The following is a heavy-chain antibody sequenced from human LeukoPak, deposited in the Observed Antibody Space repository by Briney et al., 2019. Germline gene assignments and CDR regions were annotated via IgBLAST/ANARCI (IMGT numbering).Heavy chain of an antibody. V-gene: IGHV4-34*01. D-gene: IGHD5-18*01. CDR1: GGSFSDYY. Sequence: SETLSLTCAVYGGSFSDYYWSWIRQPPGKGLEWIGEINPRGSTNYSPSLKSRVTISVDTSKKQFSLKLSSVAAADTAVYFCARVGYRYVIYDWSRTGLGAYPTKYYYHMDVWDKGTTVTVSS. CDR2: INPRGST. CDR3: ARVGYRYVIYDWSRTGLGAYPTKYYYHMDV. J-gene: IGHJ6*03.